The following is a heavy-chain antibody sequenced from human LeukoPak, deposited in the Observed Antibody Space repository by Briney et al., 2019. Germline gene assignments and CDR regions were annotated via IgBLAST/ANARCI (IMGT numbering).Heavy chain of an antibody. J-gene: IGHJ6*02. D-gene: IGHD2-15*01. V-gene: IGHV3-30-3*01. Sequence: PGGSLRLSCAASGFTFSSYAMHWVRQAPGKGLEWVAVISYDGSNKYYADSVKGRFTISRDNSKSTLYLQMNSLRAEDTAVYYCARDYRGSLYYYYGMDVWGQGTTVTVSS. CDR2: ISYDGSNK. CDR1: GFTFSSYA. CDR3: ARDYRGSLYYYYGMDV.